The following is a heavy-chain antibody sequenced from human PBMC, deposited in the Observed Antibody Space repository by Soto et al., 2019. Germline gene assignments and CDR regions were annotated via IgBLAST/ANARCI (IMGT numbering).Heavy chain of an antibody. D-gene: IGHD2-15*01. J-gene: IGHJ6*02. V-gene: IGHV1-69*12. Sequence: QVQLVQSGAEVKKPGSSVKVSCKASGGTFSSYAISWVRQAPGQGLEWMGGIIPIFGTANYAQKFQGRVTITADESTSTADMELSSLRSEDTAVYYCARDVVVVVAATRDYYYYGMDVWGQGTTVTVSS. CDR3: ARDVVVVVAATRDYYYYGMDV. CDR2: IIPIFGTA. CDR1: GGTFSSYA.